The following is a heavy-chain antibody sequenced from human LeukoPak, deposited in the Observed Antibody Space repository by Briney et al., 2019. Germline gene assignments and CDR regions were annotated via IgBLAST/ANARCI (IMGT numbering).Heavy chain of an antibody. CDR1: GFTFSSYS. Sequence: GGSLRLSCTASGFTFSSYSMIWVRQAPGKGLEWVSSITSSSSSISYADSLKGRFAISRDNAKNSLFLQLISLRAEDTALYYCARLLRRSGYYADYWGQGTLVTVSS. CDR2: ITSSSSSI. CDR3: ARLLRRSGYYADY. J-gene: IGHJ4*02. D-gene: IGHD3-3*01. V-gene: IGHV3-21*06.